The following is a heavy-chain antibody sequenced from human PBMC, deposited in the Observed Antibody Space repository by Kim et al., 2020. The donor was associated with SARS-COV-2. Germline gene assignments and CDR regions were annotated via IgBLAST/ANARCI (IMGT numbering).Heavy chain of an antibody. J-gene: IGHJ6*02. D-gene: IGHD2-15*01. CDR2: ISAYNGNT. CDR1: GYTFTSYG. V-gene: IGHV1-18*01. Sequence: ASVKVSCKASGYTFTSYGISWVRQAPGQGLEWMGWISAYNGNTNYAQKLQSRVTMTTDTSTSTAYMELRSLRSDDTAVYYCARESCSGGSCYYYGMDVWGQGTTVTVSS. CDR3: ARESCSGGSCYYYGMDV.